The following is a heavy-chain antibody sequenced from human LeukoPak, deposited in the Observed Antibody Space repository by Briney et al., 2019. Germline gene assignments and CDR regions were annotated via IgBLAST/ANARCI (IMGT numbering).Heavy chain of an antibody. V-gene: IGHV1-18*01. D-gene: IGHD2-2*01. CDR2: ISAYNGNT. Sequence: GASVKVSCKASGGTFSSYAISWVRQAPGQGLEWMGWISAYNGNTNYAQKLQGRVTMTTDTSTSTAYMELRSLRSDDTAVYYCARGMRYQLLYYFDYWGQGTLVTVSS. J-gene: IGHJ4*02. CDR3: ARGMRYQLLYYFDY. CDR1: GGTFSSYA.